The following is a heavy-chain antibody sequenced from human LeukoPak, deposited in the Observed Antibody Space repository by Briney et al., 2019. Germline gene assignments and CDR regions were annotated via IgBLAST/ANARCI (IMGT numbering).Heavy chain of an antibody. Sequence: PSETLSLTCAVYGGSFSGYYWSWIRQPPGKGLEWIGSIYYSGSTYYNPSLKSRVTISVDTSKNQFSLKLSSVTAADTAVYYCARHHIVVVVAATKRAFDIWGQGTMVTVSS. D-gene: IGHD2-15*01. CDR2: IYYSGST. J-gene: IGHJ3*02. V-gene: IGHV4-34*01. CDR3: ARHHIVVVVAATKRAFDI. CDR1: GGSFSGYY.